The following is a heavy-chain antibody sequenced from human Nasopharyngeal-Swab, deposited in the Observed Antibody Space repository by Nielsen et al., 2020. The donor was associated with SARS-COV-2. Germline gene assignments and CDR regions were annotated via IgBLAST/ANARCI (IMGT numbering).Heavy chain of an antibody. CDR2: IYYIGRT. D-gene: IGHD1-7*01. Sequence: SETLSLTCTVSGGSISSGDYYWSWIRQHTGKGLEWIGDIYYIGRTYYNPSLKSRVPISVATSKNQFSLKVTSVTAADTAVYFCARWEIGTTQDSSFDICGQGTMVTVAS. CDR1: GGSISSGDYY. J-gene: IGHJ3*02. CDR3: ARWEIGTTQDSSFDI. V-gene: IGHV4-31*03.